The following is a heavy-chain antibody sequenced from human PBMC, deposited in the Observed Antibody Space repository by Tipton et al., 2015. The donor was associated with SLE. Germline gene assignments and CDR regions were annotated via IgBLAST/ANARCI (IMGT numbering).Heavy chain of an antibody. CDR1: GGSFSGYY. D-gene: IGHD3-16*02. Sequence: TLSLTCAVYGGSFSGYYWSWIRQPPGRGLEWIGEINHSGSSNYNPSLKSRVTISLDTSKNQFSLKLSSVTAADTAVYYCARGSLITFGGVIDDAFDIWGQGTMVTVSS. V-gene: IGHV4-34*01. J-gene: IGHJ3*02. CDR3: ARGSLITFGGVIDDAFDI. CDR2: INHSGSS.